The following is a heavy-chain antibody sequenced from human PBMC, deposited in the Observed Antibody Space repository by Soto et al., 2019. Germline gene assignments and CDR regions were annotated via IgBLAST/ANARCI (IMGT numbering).Heavy chain of an antibody. Sequence: LRLSCAASGFTFSSYGMHWVRQAPGKGLEWVAVIWYDGSNKYYADSVKGRFTISRDNSKNTLYLQMNSLRAEDTAVYYCARDGVVVAATQAYFDYWGQGTLVTVSS. J-gene: IGHJ4*02. CDR3: ARDGVVVAATQAYFDY. V-gene: IGHV3-33*01. D-gene: IGHD2-15*01. CDR1: GFTFSSYG. CDR2: IWYDGSNK.